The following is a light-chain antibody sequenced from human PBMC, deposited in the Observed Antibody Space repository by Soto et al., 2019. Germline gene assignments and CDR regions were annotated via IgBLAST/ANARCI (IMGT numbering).Light chain of an antibody. CDR1: SSDIGAYNY. V-gene: IGLV2-11*01. J-gene: IGLJ3*02. CDR3: CSYAGSYTHWV. CDR2: DVS. Sequence: QSALTQPRSVSGSPGQSVTISCTGTSSDIGAYNYVSWYQQHPGKAPKFMIYDVSQRPSGVPDRFSGSKSGNTASLTISGLQPDDEADYYCCSYAGSYTHWVFGGGTKVTVL.